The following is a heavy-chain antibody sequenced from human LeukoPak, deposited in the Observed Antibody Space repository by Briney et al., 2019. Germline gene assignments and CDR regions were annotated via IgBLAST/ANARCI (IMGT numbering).Heavy chain of an antibody. V-gene: IGHV3-66*01. CDR1: GFTISNNY. CDR3: AGESRRQYSGYDYGG. Sequence: GGSLRLSCAASGFTISNNYMSWVRQAPGKRLEGVSLIYSGGGTYYADSVKGRFTISRDNSKNTLYLQMNNLRGEDTAVHYCAGESRRQYSGYDYGGWGQGTLVTVSS. J-gene: IGHJ4*02. CDR2: IYSGGGT. D-gene: IGHD5-12*01.